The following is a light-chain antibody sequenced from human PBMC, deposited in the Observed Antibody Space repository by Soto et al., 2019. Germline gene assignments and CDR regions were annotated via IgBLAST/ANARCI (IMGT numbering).Light chain of an antibody. Sequence: QSVLPQPASVSGSPGQSITISCTGTSSDVGAYKHVSWYQHHPGKAPKLIIYDVSHWSSGASHRFSGSKSGNTASLTISGLQAEDEADYYCTSYTSSSRYIFGTGTKVTVL. CDR2: DVS. V-gene: IGLV2-14*03. CDR1: SSDVGAYKH. CDR3: TSYTSSSRYI. J-gene: IGLJ1*01.